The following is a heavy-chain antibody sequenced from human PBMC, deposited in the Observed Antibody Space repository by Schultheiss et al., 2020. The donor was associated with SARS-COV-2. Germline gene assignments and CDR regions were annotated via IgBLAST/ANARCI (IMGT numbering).Heavy chain of an antibody. CDR2: ISSSSIYI. V-gene: IGHV3-21*01. J-gene: IGHJ4*02. D-gene: IGHD1-1*01. CDR3: ARGWNHLDY. CDR1: GFTFSSYA. Sequence: GESLKISCAASGFTFSSYAMTWVRQAPGKGLEWVSYISSSSIYIYYADSVKGRFTISRDNAKNSLYLQMNSLRAEDTAVYYCARGWNHLDYWGQGTLVTVSS.